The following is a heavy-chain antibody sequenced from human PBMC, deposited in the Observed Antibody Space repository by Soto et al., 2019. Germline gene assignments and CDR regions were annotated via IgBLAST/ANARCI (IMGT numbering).Heavy chain of an antibody. CDR3: AITDAVGGPFDV. CDR2: IYPDDSDT. V-gene: IGHV5-51*01. D-gene: IGHD2-2*01. Sequence: GESLNISCKGSGNSFTNYWLGWVRQMPGKGLECMGIIYPDDSDTRYGPSFQGQVTISADKSISTAYLQWSSLKVSDTAMYCCAITDAVGGPFDVWGRGTLVTGSS. J-gene: IGHJ3*01. CDR1: GNSFTNYW.